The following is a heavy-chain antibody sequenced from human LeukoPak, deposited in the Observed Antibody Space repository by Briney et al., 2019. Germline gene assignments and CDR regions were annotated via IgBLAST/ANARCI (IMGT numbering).Heavy chain of an antibody. CDR1: GGSFSGYY. CDR3: ARRGARFLEWSPQRSSWFDP. V-gene: IGHV4-34*01. J-gene: IGHJ5*02. Sequence: SETLSLTCAVYGGSFSGYYWSWIRQPPGKGLEWIGEINHGGSTNYNPSLKSRVTISVDTSKNQFSLKLSSVTAADTAVYYCARRGARFLEWSPQRSSWFDPWGQGTLVTVSS. D-gene: IGHD3-3*01. CDR2: INHGGST.